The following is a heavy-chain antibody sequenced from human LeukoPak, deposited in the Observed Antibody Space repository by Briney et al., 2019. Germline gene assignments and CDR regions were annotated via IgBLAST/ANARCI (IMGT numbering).Heavy chain of an antibody. J-gene: IGHJ4*02. Sequence: PGGSLRLSCAASGFTFSSYEMNWVRQAPGKGLEWVSYITSSGSTMYYTDPVKGRFTISRDNAKNSLYLQMNSLRAEDTAVYYCARRFGYWGQGTLVTVSS. CDR1: GFTFSSYE. V-gene: IGHV3-48*03. CDR3: ARRFGY. CDR2: ITSSGSTM.